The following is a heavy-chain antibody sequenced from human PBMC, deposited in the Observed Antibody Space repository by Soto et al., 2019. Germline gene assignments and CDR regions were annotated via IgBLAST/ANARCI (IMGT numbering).Heavy chain of an antibody. D-gene: IGHD3-16*02. V-gene: IGHV3-48*02. J-gene: IGHJ5*02. CDR3: ARGQGDYVWGSYRTYNWFDP. Sequence: EVQLVESGGGLVQPGGSLRLSCAASGFTFSSYSMNWVRQAPGKGLEWVSYISSSSSTIYYADSVKGRFTISRDNAKNSLYLQMNSLRDEDTAVCYCARGQGDYVWGSYRTYNWFDPWGQGTLVTVSS. CDR1: GFTFSSYS. CDR2: ISSSSSTI.